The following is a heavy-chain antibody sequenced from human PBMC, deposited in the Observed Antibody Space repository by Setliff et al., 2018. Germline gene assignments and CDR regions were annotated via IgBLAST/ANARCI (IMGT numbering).Heavy chain of an antibody. CDR2: FNSSGST. D-gene: IGHD1-1*01. J-gene: IGHJ5*02. V-gene: IGHV4-4*07. CDR1: GGSISPYY. CDR3: ARVVPLGGTDR. Sequence: PSETLSLTCTVSGGSISPYYWSWIRQPAGKGLECIGRFNSSGSTNYNPSLRGRVTKSVDKPKNPFSLNLSSVTAADTAIYYCARVVPLGGTDRWGQGTLVTVSS.